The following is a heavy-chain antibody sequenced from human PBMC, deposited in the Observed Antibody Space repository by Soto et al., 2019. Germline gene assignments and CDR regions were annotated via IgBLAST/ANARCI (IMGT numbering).Heavy chain of an antibody. CDR1: GGSTSCNT. CDR2: IYYSGDT. Sequence: PSETLSLTCTMSGGSTSCNTWSWIRQPPGKGLDYFGYIYYSGDTTYNPPLKSRVTISFDTSKNQFSLKLSSVTAADTAADVSARCRDVCRGWRQGPLVTVAS. J-gene: IGHJ4*02. V-gene: IGHV4-59*01. D-gene: IGHD2-15*01. CDR3: ARCRDVCRG.